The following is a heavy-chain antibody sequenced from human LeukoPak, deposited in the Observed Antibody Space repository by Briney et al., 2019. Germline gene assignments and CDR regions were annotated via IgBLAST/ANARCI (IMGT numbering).Heavy chain of an antibody. CDR3: ARPGNYYYYYGMDV. J-gene: IGHJ6*02. CDR1: GFTFSNYW. CDR2: IRQDESEK. Sequence: PGGSLRLSCAASGFTFSNYWMTWVRQAPGKGLEWVANIRQDESEKYFVDSVKGRFTISRDNVRNSLYLQMNSLRVEDTAVYYCARPGNYYYYYGMDVWGQGTTVIVSS. V-gene: IGHV3-7*01.